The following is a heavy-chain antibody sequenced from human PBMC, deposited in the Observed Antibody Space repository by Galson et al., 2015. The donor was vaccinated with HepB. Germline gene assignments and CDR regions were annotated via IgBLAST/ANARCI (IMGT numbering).Heavy chain of an antibody. CDR3: ARDSLGYSYAYGGHDY. J-gene: IGHJ4*02. V-gene: IGHV3-48*03. CDR1: GFTFSGYE. CDR2: ISTSGRTI. Sequence: SLRLSCAASGFTFSGYEMNWVRQAPGKGLEWISYISTSGRTIYYADSVKGRFTVSRDNTKKSLYLQMNSLRAEDTAVYYCARDSLGYSYAYGGHDYWGQGTLVTVSS. D-gene: IGHD5-18*01.